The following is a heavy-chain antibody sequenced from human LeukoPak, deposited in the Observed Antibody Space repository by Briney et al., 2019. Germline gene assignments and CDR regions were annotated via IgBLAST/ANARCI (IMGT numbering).Heavy chain of an antibody. J-gene: IGHJ6*02. CDR3: AKDIFRAAAAGYYYYYGMDV. Sequence: GGSLRLSCAASGFTFSSYAMSWVRQAPGKGLEWVSAISGDGGSTYYADSVKGRFTISRDNAKNSLYLQMNSLRAEDTALYYCAKDIFRAAAAGYYYYYGMDVWGQGTTVTVSS. CDR2: ISGDGGST. D-gene: IGHD6-13*01. V-gene: IGHV3-23*01. CDR1: GFTFSSYA.